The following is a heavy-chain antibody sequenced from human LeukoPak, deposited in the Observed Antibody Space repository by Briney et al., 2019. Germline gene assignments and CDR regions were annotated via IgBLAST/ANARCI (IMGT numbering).Heavy chain of an antibody. Sequence: SVKVSCKASGGTFSSYAISWVRQAPGQGLEWMGGIIPIFGTANYAQKFQGRVTITTDESTSTAYMELSSLRSEDTAVYYCASQNTASGYDYSVVVVADNAFDIWGQGTMVTVSS. J-gene: IGHJ3*02. V-gene: IGHV1-69*05. D-gene: IGHD2-15*01. CDR2: IIPIFGTA. CDR3: ASQNTASGYDYSVVVVADNAFDI. CDR1: GGTFSSYA.